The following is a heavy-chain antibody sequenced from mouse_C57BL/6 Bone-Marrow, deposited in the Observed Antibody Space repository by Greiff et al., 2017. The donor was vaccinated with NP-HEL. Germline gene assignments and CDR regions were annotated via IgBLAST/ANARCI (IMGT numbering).Heavy chain of an antibody. D-gene: IGHD1-1*01. CDR3: ARDYYYGSSYGNFDY. CDR2: ISYDGSN. J-gene: IGHJ2*01. CDR1: GYSITSGYY. V-gene: IGHV3-6*01. Sequence: EVQLQESGPGLVKPSQSLSLTCSVTGYSITSGYYWNWIRQFPGNKLEWMGYISYDGSNNYNPSLKNRISITRDTSKNQFFLKLNSVTTEDTATYYCARDYYYGSSYGNFDYWGQGTTLTVSS.